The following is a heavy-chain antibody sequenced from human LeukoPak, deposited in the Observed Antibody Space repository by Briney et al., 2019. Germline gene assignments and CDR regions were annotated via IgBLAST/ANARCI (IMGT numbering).Heavy chain of an antibody. J-gene: IGHJ4*02. D-gene: IGHD5-12*01. CDR2: IHYRGYT. CDR3: ARDVEGATIGHYFDF. Sequence: SETPSLTCSVSGFSSSNNYWSWIRQSPGKGLEWIVYIHYRGYTYYNPYLESRVTISVDTSQNRFSLKLISVTAADTAIYYCARDVEGATIGHYFDFWGQGILVTVSS. V-gene: IGHV4-59*13. CDR1: GFSSSNNY.